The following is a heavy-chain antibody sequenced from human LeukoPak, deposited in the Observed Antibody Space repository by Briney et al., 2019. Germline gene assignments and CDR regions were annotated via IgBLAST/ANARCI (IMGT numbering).Heavy chain of an antibody. CDR2: IKRKTEGGAT. CDR1: GFTFSDAW. CDR3: TTGNFRPY. J-gene: IGHJ4*02. V-gene: IGHV3-15*07. Sequence: GGSLRLSCAASGFTFSDAWMNWVRQAPGKGLEWVGRIKRKTEGGATDYAGPVKGRFTISRDDSKNTLFLHVNSLKTEDTAVYYCTTGNFRPYWGQGTLVTVSS.